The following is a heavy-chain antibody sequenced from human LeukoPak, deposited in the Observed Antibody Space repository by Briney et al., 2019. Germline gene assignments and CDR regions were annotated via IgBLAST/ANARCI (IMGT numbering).Heavy chain of an antibody. CDR2: IYPGDSDT. V-gene: IGHV5-51*01. D-gene: IGHD5-12*01. Sequence: GESLKISCKGSGYNFPTYWIGWVRQMPGKGLEWMGFIYPGDSDTKYSPSFQGQVSISVDESISTASLQWSSLKASDTAMYYCARHVGGYSAFDYWGQGTLVTVSS. CDR3: ARHVGGYSAFDY. J-gene: IGHJ4*02. CDR1: GYNFPTYW.